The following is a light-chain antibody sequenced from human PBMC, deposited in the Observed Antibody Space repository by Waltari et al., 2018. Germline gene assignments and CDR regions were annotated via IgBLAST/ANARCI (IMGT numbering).Light chain of an antibody. Sequence: DIQMTQSPSTLSASVGDRVTITCRASQSISWWLAWFQQKPGKAPKLLFYKASSLISGVTSRFSGGGFGTEFTLTISSLQADDFATYYCQDYNSYTFGQGTKVEVK. V-gene: IGKV1-5*03. CDR3: QDYNSYT. CDR1: QSISWW. CDR2: KAS. J-gene: IGKJ1*01.